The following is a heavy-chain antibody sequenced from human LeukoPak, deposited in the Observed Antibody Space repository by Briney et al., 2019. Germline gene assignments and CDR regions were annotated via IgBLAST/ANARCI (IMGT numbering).Heavy chain of an antibody. CDR1: GGSISSYY. J-gene: IGHJ5*02. V-gene: IGHV4-59*08. CDR3: ARLSGEGWFDP. CDR2: IYYSGST. D-gene: IGHD7-27*01. Sequence: SETLSLTCTVSGGSISSYYWSWIRQPPGKRLEWIGYIYYSGSTNYNPSLKSRVTISVDTSKNQFSLKLSSVTAADTAVYYCARLSGEGWFDPWGQGTLVTVSS.